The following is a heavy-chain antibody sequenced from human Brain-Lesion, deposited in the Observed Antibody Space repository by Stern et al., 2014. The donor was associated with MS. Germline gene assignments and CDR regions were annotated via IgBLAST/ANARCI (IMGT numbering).Heavy chain of an antibody. CDR1: GFSFGDYA. J-gene: IGHJ4*02. Sequence: VQLEESGGGLMKPGRSLKLSCTASGFSFGDYAINWIRQAPGQGLEWVGFIRSKVYGGAAEYAASVKGRFTISRDDSKSIAYLQVNGLKTEDTAVYYCTRDRLDYGYSYFDYWGQGTLVTVSS. CDR3: TRDRLDYGYSYFDY. D-gene: IGHD4-17*01. CDR2: IRSKVYGGAA. V-gene: IGHV3-49*05.